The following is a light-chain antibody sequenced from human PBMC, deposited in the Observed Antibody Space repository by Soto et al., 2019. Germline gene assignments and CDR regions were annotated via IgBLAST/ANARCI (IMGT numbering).Light chain of an antibody. CDR1: QSIGKF. CDR3: QQSHSVPRT. CDR2: AAS. Sequence: DIPMTQSPSSLSASVGDRITLTCRASQSIGKFLNWYQQKPGKTPKLLIFAASTLQSEVPSRFSGSGSGTDFALTINSLQPEDFATYYCQQSHSVPRTFGQGTAVEIK. V-gene: IGKV1-39*01. J-gene: IGKJ1*01.